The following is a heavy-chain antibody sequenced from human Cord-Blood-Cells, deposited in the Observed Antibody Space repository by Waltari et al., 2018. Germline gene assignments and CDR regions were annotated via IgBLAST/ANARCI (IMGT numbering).Heavy chain of an antibody. CDR3: AKDDLLEAYFDY. V-gene: IGHV3-9*01. CDR1: GGSFSGYY. Sequence: VQLQQWGAGLLKPSETLSLTCAVYGGSFSGYYWSWIRQPPGKGLEWVSGISWNSGSIGYADSVKGRFTISRDNAKNSLYLQMNSLRAEDTALYYCAKDDLLEAYFDYWGQGTLVTVSS. J-gene: IGHJ4*02. CDR2: ISWNSGSI. D-gene: IGHD2-21*01.